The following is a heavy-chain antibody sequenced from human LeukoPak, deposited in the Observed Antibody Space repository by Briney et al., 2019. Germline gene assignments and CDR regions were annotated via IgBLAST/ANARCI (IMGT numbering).Heavy chain of an antibody. Sequence: PSEALSLTCAVSGYSISSGYYGGWIRQPPGEGLEWIGSIYHSGSTYYNPSLKSRVTISVDTSKNQFSLKLSSVTAADTAVYYCARGPDGDSDYWGQGTLVTVSS. V-gene: IGHV4-38-2*01. CDR2: IYHSGST. CDR1: GYSISSGYY. J-gene: IGHJ4*02. D-gene: IGHD4-17*01. CDR3: ARGPDGDSDY.